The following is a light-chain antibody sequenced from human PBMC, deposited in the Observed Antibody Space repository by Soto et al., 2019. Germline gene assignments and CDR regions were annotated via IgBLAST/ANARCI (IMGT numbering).Light chain of an antibody. CDR3: CSYTSSSTYV. Sequence: QSALTQPASVSGSLGQSITISCTGTSSDVGAYNYISWYQQHPGKAPKLMIYDVTDRPSGVSYRFSGSKSGITASLTISGLQAEDEADYYCCSYTSSSTYVFGTGTKVTVL. J-gene: IGLJ1*01. CDR1: SSDVGAYNY. CDR2: DVT. V-gene: IGLV2-14*01.